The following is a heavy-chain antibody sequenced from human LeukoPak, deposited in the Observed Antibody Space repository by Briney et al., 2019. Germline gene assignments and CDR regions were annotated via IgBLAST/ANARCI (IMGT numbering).Heavy chain of an antibody. CDR1: GYTFTSYD. V-gene: IGHV1-8*01. D-gene: IGHD2-15*01. CDR3: ARRHGRCSDGSCYYPDY. Sequence: VASVKVSCKASGYTFTSYDINWVRQATGQGLEWMGWMNPNSGNTGYAQKFQGRVTMTRNSPITTAYMELSSLRSEDTAVYYCARRHGRCSDGSCYYPDYWGQGTLVTVSS. J-gene: IGHJ4*02. CDR2: MNPNSGNT.